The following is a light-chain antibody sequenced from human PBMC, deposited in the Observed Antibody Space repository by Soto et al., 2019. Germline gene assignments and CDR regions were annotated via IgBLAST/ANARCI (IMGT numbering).Light chain of an antibody. CDR2: EGS. CDR1: SSDVGSYNL. Sequence: QSVLTQPASVSGSPGQSITISCTGTSSDVGSYNLVSWYQQHPGKAPKLMIYEGSKRPSGVSNHFFGSQSGNTASLTISGLQAEEEADYYCFSYAGSSTYVFGTGTKVTVL. CDR3: FSYAGSSTYV. V-gene: IGLV2-23*01. J-gene: IGLJ1*01.